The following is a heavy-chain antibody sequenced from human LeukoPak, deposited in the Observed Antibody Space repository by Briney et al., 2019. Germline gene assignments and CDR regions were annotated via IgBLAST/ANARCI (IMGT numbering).Heavy chain of an antibody. Sequence: GGSLRLSCAASGFTFSSYWMSWVRQAPGKGLEWVAFIRYDGSDKYYADSVNGRFTISRDNSENTLYLEMNSLRVEDTAVYYCAKDEYSGSWYPRAMDVWGKGTTVTFSS. J-gene: IGHJ6*03. CDR1: GFTFSSYW. V-gene: IGHV3-30*02. CDR3: AKDEYSGSWYPRAMDV. D-gene: IGHD6-13*01. CDR2: IRYDGSDK.